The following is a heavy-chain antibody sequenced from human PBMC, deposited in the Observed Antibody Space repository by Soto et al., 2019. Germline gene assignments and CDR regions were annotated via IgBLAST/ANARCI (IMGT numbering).Heavy chain of an antibody. CDR3: ARDRNDFGSMVMDV. CDR2: INPNSGGT. Sequence: QVQLVQSGAEVKKPGASVKVSCKASGYTFTGYYMHWVRQAPGQCLEWLGWINPNSGGTNYEQKFQGRVTMTRDTSISTAYMELSRLRSDETAVYYCARDRNDFGSMVMDVWGQGTTVTVSS. D-gene: IGHD3-3*01. CDR1: GYTFTGYY. J-gene: IGHJ6*02. V-gene: IGHV1-2*02.